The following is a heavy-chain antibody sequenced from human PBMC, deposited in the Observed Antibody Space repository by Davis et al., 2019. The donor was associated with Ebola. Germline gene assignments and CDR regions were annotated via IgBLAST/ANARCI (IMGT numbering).Heavy chain of an antibody. CDR1: GGSISSGGYS. J-gene: IGHJ5*02. CDR2: IYHSGST. Sequence: SETLSLTCAVSGGSISSGGYSWSWIRQPPGKGLEWIGYIYHSGSTYYNPSLKSRVTISVDTSKNQFSLKLSSVTAADTAVYYCARHGRAWFDPWGQGTLVTVSS. CDR3: ARHGRAWFDP. D-gene: IGHD1-26*01. V-gene: IGHV4-30-2*03.